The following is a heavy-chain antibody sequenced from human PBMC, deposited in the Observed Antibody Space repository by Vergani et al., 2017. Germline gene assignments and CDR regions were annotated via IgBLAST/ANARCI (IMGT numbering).Heavy chain of an antibody. D-gene: IGHD6-19*01. J-gene: IGHJ4*02. CDR1: GGSFSGYY. V-gene: IGHV4-34*01. CDR2: INHSGST. Sequence: QVQLQQWGAGLLKPSETLSLTCAVYGGSFSGYYWSWIRQPPGKGLEWIGEINHSGSTNYNPSLKSRVTISVDTSKNQFSLKVSSVTAADTAVYYCARGSKQWLVLGWWAPFDYWGQGTLVTVSS. CDR3: ARGSKQWLVLGWWAPFDY.